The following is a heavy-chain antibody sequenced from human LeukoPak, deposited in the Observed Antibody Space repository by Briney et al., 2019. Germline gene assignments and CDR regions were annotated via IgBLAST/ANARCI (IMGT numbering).Heavy chain of an antibody. CDR3: ARSSYYYGSGAAYYYYYMDV. CDR2: IYTSGTTNT. D-gene: IGHD3-10*01. Sequence: SETLSLTCTVSSGSISSYFWSWIRQPAEKGLEWIGHIYTSGTTNTNYNPSLKSRVTMSADTSKNQFSLKLSSVTAADTAVYYCARSSYYYGSGAAYYYYYMDVWGKGTTVTVSS. V-gene: IGHV4-4*07. J-gene: IGHJ6*03. CDR1: SGSISSYF.